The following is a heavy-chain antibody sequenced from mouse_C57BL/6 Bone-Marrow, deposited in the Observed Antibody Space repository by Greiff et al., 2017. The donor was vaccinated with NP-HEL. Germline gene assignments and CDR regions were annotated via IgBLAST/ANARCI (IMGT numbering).Heavy chain of an antibody. Sequence: VQLQQPGTELVKPGASVKLSCKASGYTFTSYWMHWVKQRPGQGLEWIGNINPSNGGTNYNEKFKSKATLTVDKSSSTAYMQLSSLTSEDSAVYYCARYGSSSYWYFDVWGTGTTVTVSS. J-gene: IGHJ1*03. D-gene: IGHD1-1*01. CDR1: GYTFTSYW. V-gene: IGHV1-53*01. CDR2: INPSNGGT. CDR3: ARYGSSSYWYFDV.